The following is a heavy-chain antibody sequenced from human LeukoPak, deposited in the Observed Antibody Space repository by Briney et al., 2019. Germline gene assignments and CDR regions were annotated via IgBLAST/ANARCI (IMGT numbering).Heavy chain of an antibody. CDR2: INPGDSEI. CDR3: ARHHLGTNRD. D-gene: IGHD1-7*01. Sequence: GESLQISCTGSGYSFTTYWIAWVRQVPGKGLEWMGVINPGDSEIRYSPSFQGQVTISADKSISTAYLQWSSLAASDTAMVYCARHHLGTNRDWGQGTLVTVSS. CDR1: GYSFTTYW. V-gene: IGHV5-51*01. J-gene: IGHJ4*02.